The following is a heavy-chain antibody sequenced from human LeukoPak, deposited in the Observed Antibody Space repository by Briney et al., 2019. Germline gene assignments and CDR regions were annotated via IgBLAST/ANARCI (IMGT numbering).Heavy chain of an antibody. CDR2: IKQDGSEK. D-gene: IGHD6-13*01. V-gene: IGHV3-7*01. J-gene: IGHJ4*02. CDR1: GFSFSNYW. CDR3: ARAGSSWYFDY. Sequence: GGSLRLSCAASGFSFSNYWMNWVRQAPGKGLEWVANIKQDGSEKYHVDSVKGRFIISRDNAKNSLYLQMNSLRAEDTTVYYCARAGSSWYFDYWGQGTLVTVSS.